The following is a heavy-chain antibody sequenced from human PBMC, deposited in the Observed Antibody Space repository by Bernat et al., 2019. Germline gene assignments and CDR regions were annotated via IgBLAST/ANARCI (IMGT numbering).Heavy chain of an antibody. J-gene: IGHJ4*02. D-gene: IGHD3-10*01. CDR1: GFSLTTSGVA. V-gene: IGHV2-5*02. CDR2: IHWDDDK. Sequence: QITLKESGPTLVKPTQTLTLTCTFSGFSLTTSGVAVGWIRQPPGKALEWLAVIHWDDDKRYSPSLKSRLTITKDTSKSHVVLTMTNTDPVDTATYFCVRLNFGAGDHYFDYWDQGTLATVSS. CDR3: VRLNFGAGDHYFDY.